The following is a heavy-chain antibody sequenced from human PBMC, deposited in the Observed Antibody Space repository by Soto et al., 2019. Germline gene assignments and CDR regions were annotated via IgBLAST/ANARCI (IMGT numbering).Heavy chain of an antibody. V-gene: IGHV3-9*01. CDR3: ARARCSGGSCYSGDAFDI. CDR2: ISWNSGSI. D-gene: IGHD2-15*01. CDR1: GFTFDDYA. J-gene: IGHJ3*02. Sequence: EVQLVESGGGLVQPGRSLRLSCAASGFTFDDYAMHWVRQAPGKGLEWVSGISWNSGSIAYADSVKGRFTISRDNTKNSLYLQMNSLSAEDTAVYYCARARCSGGSCYSGDAFDIWGQGTMVTVSS.